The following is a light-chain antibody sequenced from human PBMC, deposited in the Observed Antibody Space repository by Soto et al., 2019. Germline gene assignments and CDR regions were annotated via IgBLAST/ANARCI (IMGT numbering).Light chain of an antibody. J-gene: IGLJ3*02. CDR2: TNS. CDR1: SSNIGRDY. Sequence: QSVLTQPPSASGTPGQRVTISCSGSSSNIGRDYVYWFQQLPGTAPKLLIYTNSQRPSGVPDRFSGSKSGTSASLAISGLRSEDEAAYSCAVWDDSLSGWVFGGGTQRAVL. CDR3: AVWDDSLSGWV. V-gene: IGLV1-47*02.